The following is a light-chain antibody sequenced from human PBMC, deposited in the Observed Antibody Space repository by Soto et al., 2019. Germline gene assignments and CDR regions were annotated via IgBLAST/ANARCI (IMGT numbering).Light chain of an antibody. CDR1: SSNIGAGYD. CDR3: QSYDSSLSGSEV. Sequence: QSVLTQPPSVSGAPGQRVTISCTGSSSNIGAGYDVHWYQQLPGTAPKLLIYGNSNRPSGVPDRFSGSKSGTSASLAITGLQAEDEADYYCQSYDSSLSGSEVFGTGPRSPS. CDR2: GNS. J-gene: IGLJ1*01. V-gene: IGLV1-40*01.